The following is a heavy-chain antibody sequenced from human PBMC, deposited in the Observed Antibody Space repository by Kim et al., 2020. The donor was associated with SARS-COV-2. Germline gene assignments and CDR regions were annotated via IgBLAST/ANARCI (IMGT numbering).Heavy chain of an antibody. J-gene: IGHJ4*02. D-gene: IGHD2-15*01. CDR2: SYI. V-gene: IGHV3-21*01. Sequence: SYIYYADSVKGRFTISRDNAKNSLYLQMNSLRAEDTAVYYCARGRGGSYYWGQGTLVTVSS. CDR3: ARGRGGSYY.